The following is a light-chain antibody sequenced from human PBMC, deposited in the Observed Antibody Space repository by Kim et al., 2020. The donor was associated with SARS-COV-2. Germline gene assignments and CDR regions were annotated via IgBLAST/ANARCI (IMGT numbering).Light chain of an antibody. CDR3: QVWDSSTVV. J-gene: IGLJ2*01. CDR1: NIGSKN. V-gene: IGLV3-9*01. CDR2: RDS. Sequence: VPQRQTARITCGGNNIGSKNVHCYQQKPGQAPVLVIYRDSNRPSGIPERFSGSNSGNTATLTISRAQAGDEADYYCQVWDSSTVVFGGGTKLTVL.